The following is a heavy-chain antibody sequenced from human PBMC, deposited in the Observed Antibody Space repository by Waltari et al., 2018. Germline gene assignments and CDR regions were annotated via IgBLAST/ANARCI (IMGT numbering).Heavy chain of an antibody. J-gene: IGHJ4*02. CDR1: VFTLSRYS. Sequence: EVQLVESGGGLVKPGGSLRLSCAASVFTLSRYSMNWVRQAPGKGLEWVSSITRSSRDIYYADSVKGRFTISRDNAKNSLYLQMNSLRAEDTAVYYCARDRWEQAIDYWGQGTLVTVSS. CDR2: ITRSSRDI. D-gene: IGHD1-26*01. V-gene: IGHV3-21*01. CDR3: ARDRWEQAIDY.